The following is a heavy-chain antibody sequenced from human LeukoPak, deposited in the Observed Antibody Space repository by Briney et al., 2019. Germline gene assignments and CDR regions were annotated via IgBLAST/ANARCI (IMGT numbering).Heavy chain of an antibody. CDR2: ISGSGGST. Sequence: GGSLRLSCAASGLTFSSYAMSWVRQAPGKGLEWVSAISGSGGSTYYADSVKGRFTISRDNSKNTLYLQMNSLRAEDTAVYCCANGVSWQPDYYYYGMDVWGQGTTVTVSS. D-gene: IGHD3-10*01. J-gene: IGHJ6*02. CDR1: GLTFSSYA. V-gene: IGHV3-23*01. CDR3: ANGVSWQPDYYYYGMDV.